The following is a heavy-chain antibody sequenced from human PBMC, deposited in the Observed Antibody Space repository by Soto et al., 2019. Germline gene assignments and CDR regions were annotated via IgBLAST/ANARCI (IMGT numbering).Heavy chain of an antibody. CDR1: GASIRSNNW. CDR3: ARVRITMIVVVRYYGMDV. J-gene: IGHJ6*02. D-gene: IGHD3-22*01. Sequence: SETLSLTCAVSGASIRSNNWCNWVRQPPGKGLEWIGEISHSEGTNYNPSLKSRLTISVDKSKNQFSLKLSSVTAADTAVYYCARVRITMIVVVRYYGMDVWGQGTTVTVSS. V-gene: IGHV4-4*02. CDR2: ISHSEGT.